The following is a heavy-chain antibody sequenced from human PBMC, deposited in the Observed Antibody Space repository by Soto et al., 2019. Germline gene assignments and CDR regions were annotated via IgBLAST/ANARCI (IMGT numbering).Heavy chain of an antibody. J-gene: IGHJ4*02. CDR2: TVPISGIE. V-gene: IGHV1-69*01. D-gene: IGHD3-22*01. CDR3: AGTYDTSGDYPYYFEY. CDR1: GGTFIDYA. Sequence: QVQLVQSGAEVKKPGSSVRVSCEASGGTFIDYAFSWVRQAPGQGLEWMGETVPISGIEDYAQKFQGRITITPDASTRTAYMELTSLRSEDTAVYYCAGTYDTSGDYPYYFEYWGQGTLVTVSS.